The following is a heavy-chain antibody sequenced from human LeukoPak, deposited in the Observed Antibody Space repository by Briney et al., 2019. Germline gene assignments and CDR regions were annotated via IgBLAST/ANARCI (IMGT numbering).Heavy chain of an antibody. CDR2: IVGSGDTT. V-gene: IGHV3-23*01. D-gene: IGHD4-17*01. J-gene: IGHJ4*02. CDR3: AKFGFWVRGDYDFNY. CDR1: GFTFSHYA. Sequence: GGSLSLSRAASGFTFSHYAMSAVRQAPGEGLAWVSSIVGSGDTTHYADSVKGRFTISRDNSKTTLYLQMNSLRAEDTAIYYCAKFGFWVRGDYDFNYWGEGTLVTVSS.